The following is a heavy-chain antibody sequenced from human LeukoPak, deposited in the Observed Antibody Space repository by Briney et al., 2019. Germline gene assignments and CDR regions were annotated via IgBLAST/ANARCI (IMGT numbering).Heavy chain of an antibody. CDR3: ASSSSSWYRNWFDP. CDR1: GGSFSGYY. CDR2: INHSGST. J-gene: IGHJ5*02. D-gene: IGHD6-13*01. Sequence: KPSETLSLTCAVYGGSFSGYYWSWIRQPPGKGLEWIGEINHSGSTNYNPSPKSRVTISVDTSKNQFSLKLSSVTAADTAVYYCASSSSSWYRNWFDPWGQGTLVTVSS. V-gene: IGHV4-34*01.